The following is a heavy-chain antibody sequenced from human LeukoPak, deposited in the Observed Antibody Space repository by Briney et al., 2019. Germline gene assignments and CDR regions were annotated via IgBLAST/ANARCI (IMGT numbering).Heavy chain of an antibody. Sequence: GSVQFSSKASGYTFTSYAMHWVRQAPGQRLEWMGWINAGNGNTKYSQKFQGRVTITRDTSASTAYMELSSLRSADTAVYYCARGSYGSGSYYPFDYWGQGTLVTVSS. CDR3: ARGSYGSGSYYPFDY. D-gene: IGHD3-10*01. CDR1: GYTFTSYA. CDR2: INAGNGNT. V-gene: IGHV1-3*01. J-gene: IGHJ4*02.